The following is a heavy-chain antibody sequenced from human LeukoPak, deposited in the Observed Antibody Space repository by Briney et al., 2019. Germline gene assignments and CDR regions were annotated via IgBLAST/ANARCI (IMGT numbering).Heavy chain of an antibody. D-gene: IGHD3-10*01. V-gene: IGHV3-23*01. CDR3: AKRPRLWFGELHHYFDY. CDR1: GFTFSAYG. Sequence: GGTLRLSCVASGFTFSAYGMSWVRQAPGKGLEWVSAISGSGGSTYYADSVKGRFTISRDNSKNTLYLQMNSLRAEDTAVYYCAKRPRLWFGELHHYFDYWGQGTLVTVSS. CDR2: ISGSGGST. J-gene: IGHJ4*02.